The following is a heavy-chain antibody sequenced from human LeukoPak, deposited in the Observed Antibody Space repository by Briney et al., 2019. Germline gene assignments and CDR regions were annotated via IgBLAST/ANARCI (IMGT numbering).Heavy chain of an antibody. D-gene: IGHD6-13*01. CDR2: IKLDVSET. J-gene: IGHJ4*02. Sequence: QIGGCLRLSCADSGFTFSSYWMSWVRQGPGGRLEWVSNIKLDVSETYYVESVKGRFSISRDNAKNSLYLQMNSLRAEHTAVDYCAREYSSSWYPYYFDYWGQGTMVTDCS. CDR3: AREYSSSWYPYYFDY. V-gene: IGHV3-7*01. CDR1: GFTFSSYW.